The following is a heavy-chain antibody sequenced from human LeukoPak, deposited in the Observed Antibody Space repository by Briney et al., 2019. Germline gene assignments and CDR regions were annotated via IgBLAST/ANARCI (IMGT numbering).Heavy chain of an antibody. V-gene: IGHV3-7*01. CDR1: GFTFSSYW. CDR3: ARLWGLLGWFDP. Sequence: PGGSLRLSCAASGFTFSSYWRSWVRQAPGKGLEWVANIKQDGSEKYYVDSVKGRFTISRDNAKNSLYLQMNSLRAEDTAVYYCARLWGLLGWFDPWGQGTLVTVSS. CDR2: IKQDGSEK. D-gene: IGHD2-21*01. J-gene: IGHJ5*02.